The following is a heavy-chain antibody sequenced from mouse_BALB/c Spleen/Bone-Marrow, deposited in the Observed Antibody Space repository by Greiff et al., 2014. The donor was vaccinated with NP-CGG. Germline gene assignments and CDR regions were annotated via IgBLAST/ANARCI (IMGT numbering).Heavy chain of an antibody. V-gene: IGHV1-9*01. J-gene: IGHJ3*01. CDR1: GYTLSSYW. CDR2: ILPGSGST. D-gene: IGHD2-1*01. CDR3: AREDGNHVGFTY. Sequence: QVKLQQSGAELMKPGASVKISCKATGYTLSSYWVEWVKQRPGHGLEWIGEILPGSGSTNYNEKFKGKATFTADTSSNTSYIQLSSLTSKDSAVYYFAREDGNHVGFTYWGQGTLFTVS.